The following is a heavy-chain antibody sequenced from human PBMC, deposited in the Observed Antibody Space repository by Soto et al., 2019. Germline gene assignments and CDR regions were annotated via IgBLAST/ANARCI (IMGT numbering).Heavy chain of an antibody. J-gene: IGHJ4*02. CDR2: ISGSGGST. CDR1: GFTFSSYA. V-gene: IGHV3-23*01. D-gene: IGHD2-2*01. Sequence: PGGSLRLSCAASGFTFSSYAMSWVRQAPGKGLEWVSAISGSGGSTYYADSVKGRFTISRDNSKNTLYLQMNSLRAEDTAVYYCANQLMLGVAAGFDYWGQGTLVTVSS. CDR3: ANQLMLGVAAGFDY.